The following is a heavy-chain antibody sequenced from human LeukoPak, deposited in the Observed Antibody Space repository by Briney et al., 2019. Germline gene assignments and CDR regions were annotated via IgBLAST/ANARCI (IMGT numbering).Heavy chain of an antibody. CDR3: ARDYYDSSGYPYYYYMDV. J-gene: IGHJ6*03. CDR2: INPNSGGT. V-gene: IGHV1-2*02. CDR1: GYTFTGYY. Sequence: ASVKVSCKASGYTFTGYYMHWVRQAPGQGLEWMGWINPNSGGTNYAQKFQGRVTMTRDTSISTAYMEPSRLRSDDTAVYYCARDYYDSSGYPYYYYMDVWGKGTTVTVSS. D-gene: IGHD3-22*01.